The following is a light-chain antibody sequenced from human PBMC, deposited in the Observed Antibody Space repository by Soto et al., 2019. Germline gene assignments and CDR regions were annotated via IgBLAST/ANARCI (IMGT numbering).Light chain of an antibody. V-gene: IGKV3-15*01. J-gene: IGKJ2*01. CDR2: AAS. Sequence: EIVMTQSPATLSVSPGEGATLSCRANQHVSNHLDWYQHQPGQAPRLLIHAASRRAPGIPARFSGSGSGTEFTLTITSLQSEDFAVYYCQQYQSSPFPFGQGTKLEIK. CDR1: QHVSNH. CDR3: QQYQSSPFP.